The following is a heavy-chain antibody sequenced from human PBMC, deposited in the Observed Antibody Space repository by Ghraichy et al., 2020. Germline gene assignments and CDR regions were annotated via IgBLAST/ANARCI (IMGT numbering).Heavy chain of an antibody. D-gene: IGHD2-2*01. Sequence: ASVKVSCKASGYTFTSYYMHWVRQAPGQGLEWMGIINPSGGSTSYAQKFQGRVTMTRDTSTSTVYMELSSLRSEDTAVYYCARDGSSTSKNQHWFDPWGQGTLVTVSS. CDR2: INPSGGST. V-gene: IGHV1-46*01. J-gene: IGHJ5*02. CDR1: GYTFTSYY. CDR3: ARDGSSTSKNQHWFDP.